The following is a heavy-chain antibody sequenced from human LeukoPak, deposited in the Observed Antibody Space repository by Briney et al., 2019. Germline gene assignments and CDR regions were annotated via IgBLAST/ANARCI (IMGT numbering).Heavy chain of an antibody. D-gene: IGHD1-14*01. CDR3: AKEQYPGYFDF. V-gene: IGHV3-30-3*01. J-gene: IGHJ4*02. Sequence: GRSLRLSCAASGFNFSSYAMHWVRQAPGKGLEWVAVISYDGSNKYYADSVKGRFTISRDNSNNTLYLQLNNVRTEDTATYFCAKEQYPGYFDFWGQGTLVTVSA. CDR2: ISYDGSNK. CDR1: GFNFSSYA.